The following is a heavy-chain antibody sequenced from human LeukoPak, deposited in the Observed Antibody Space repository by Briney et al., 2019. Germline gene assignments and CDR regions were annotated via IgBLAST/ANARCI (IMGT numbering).Heavy chain of an antibody. J-gene: IGHJ4*02. CDR1: GYTFTGYY. CDR2: INPNSGGT. D-gene: IGHD3-22*01. V-gene: IGHV1-2*06. CDR3: ASECSSGYYYVY. Sequence: ASVKVSXKASGYTFTGYYMHWVRQAPGQGLEWMGRINPNSGGTNYAQKFQGRVTMTRDTSISTAYMELSRLRSDDTAVYYCASECSSGYYYVYWGQGTLVTVSS.